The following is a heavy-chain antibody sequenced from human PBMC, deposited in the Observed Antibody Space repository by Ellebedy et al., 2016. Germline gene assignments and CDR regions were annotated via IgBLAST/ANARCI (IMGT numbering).Heavy chain of an antibody. CDR3: ARSVGPLDY. Sequence: GGSLRLSCAASGFTYNKYSMNWVRQAPGKGLEWVSYISLTGTIYYAVSMKGRFTISRDTAKNSLSLQMNSLRDEDTAVYYCARSVGPLDYWGQGTLVTVSS. CDR2: ISLTGTI. D-gene: IGHD2-15*01. V-gene: IGHV3-48*02. J-gene: IGHJ4*02. CDR1: GFTYNKYS.